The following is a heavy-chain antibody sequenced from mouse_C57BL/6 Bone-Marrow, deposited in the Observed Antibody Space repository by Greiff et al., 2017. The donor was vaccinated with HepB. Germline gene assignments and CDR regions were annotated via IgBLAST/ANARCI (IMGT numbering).Heavy chain of an antibody. D-gene: IGHD1-1*01. V-gene: IGHV1-59*01. Sequence: QVQLKQPGAELVRPGTSVKLSCKASGYTFTSYWMHWVKQRPGQGLEWIGVIDPSDSYTNYNQKFKGKATLTVDTSSSTAYMQLSSLTSEDSAVYYCARSDYYGSSYDWYFDVWGTGTTVTVSS. CDR1: GYTFTSYW. CDR3: ARSDYYGSSYDWYFDV. J-gene: IGHJ1*03. CDR2: IDPSDSYT.